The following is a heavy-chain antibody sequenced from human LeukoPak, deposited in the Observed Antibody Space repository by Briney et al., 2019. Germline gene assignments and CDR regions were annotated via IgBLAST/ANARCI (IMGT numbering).Heavy chain of an antibody. Sequence: SETLSLTCTVSGGSISSYYWSWIRQPPGKGLEWVGYIYYSGSTNYNPSLKSRVTISVDTSKNQFSLKLSSVTAADTAVYYCARVAWWFDPWGQGTLVTVSS. CDR3: ARVAWWFDP. V-gene: IGHV4-59*13. D-gene: IGHD2-15*01. J-gene: IGHJ5*02. CDR1: GGSISSYY. CDR2: IYYSGST.